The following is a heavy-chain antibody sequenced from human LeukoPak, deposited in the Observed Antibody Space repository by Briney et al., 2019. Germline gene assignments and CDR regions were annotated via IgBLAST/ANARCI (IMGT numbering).Heavy chain of an antibody. Sequence: PGGSLRLSCAASGFSFTDYSMRCGRQAPGKGLEWVAVISYDGSNKYYADSVKGRFTISRDNSKNTLYLQMNSLRAEDTAVYYCAKVHEMYCTDISYYEGYLDSCGQGTLVTVSS. CDR2: ISYDGSNK. CDR3: AKVHEMYCTDISYYEGYLDS. D-gene: IGHD2-8*02. J-gene: IGHJ4*02. CDR1: GFSFTDYS. V-gene: IGHV3-30*18.